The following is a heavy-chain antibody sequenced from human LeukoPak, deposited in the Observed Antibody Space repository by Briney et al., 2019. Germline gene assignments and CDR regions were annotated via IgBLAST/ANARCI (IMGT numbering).Heavy chain of an antibody. D-gene: IGHD3-10*01. V-gene: IGHV4-59*01. Sequence: SETLSLTCTVSGGSISSYYWSWIRQPPGKGLEWIGYIYYSGSTNYNPSLKSRVTISVDTSKNQFSLKLSSVTAADTAVYYCAREVRGVILAKNATLKYYYYYMDVWGKGTTVTVSS. CDR1: GGSISSYY. J-gene: IGHJ6*03. CDR2: IYYSGST. CDR3: AREVRGVILAKNATLKYYYYYMDV.